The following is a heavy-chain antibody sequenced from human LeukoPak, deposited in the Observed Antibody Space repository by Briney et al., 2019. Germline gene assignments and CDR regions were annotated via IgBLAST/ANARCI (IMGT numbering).Heavy chain of an antibody. CDR1: GFTFSSYS. CDR3: ARDHGDYPTIYYYYGMDV. D-gene: IGHD4-17*01. J-gene: IGHJ6*02. V-gene: IGHV3-48*01. Sequence: GGSLRLSCAASGFTFSSYSMNWVRQAPGKGLEWVSYISSSSSTIYYADSVKGRFTISRDNAKNSLYLQMNSLRAEDTVVYYCARDHGDYPTIYYYYGMDVWGQGTTVTVSS. CDR2: ISSSSSTI.